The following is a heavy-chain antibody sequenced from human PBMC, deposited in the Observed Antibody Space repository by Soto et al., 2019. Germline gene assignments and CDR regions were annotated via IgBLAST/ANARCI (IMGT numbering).Heavy chain of an antibody. CDR3: AKSGYNWNDGFVDY. D-gene: IGHD1-1*01. CDR2: ISYDGVNK. CDR1: GFTFSTYG. Sequence: QVQLVESGGGVVQPGRSLRLSCAASGFTFSTYGMHWVRQAPGKGLEWVAVISYDGVNKYYADSLKGRFTISRDNSKNTLYLHMNSLRAEDTAVYYCAKSGYNWNDGFVDYWCQGTLVTVSS. V-gene: IGHV3-30*18. J-gene: IGHJ4*02.